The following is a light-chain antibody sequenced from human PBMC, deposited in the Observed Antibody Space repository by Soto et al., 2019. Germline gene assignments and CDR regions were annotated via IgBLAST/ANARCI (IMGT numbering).Light chain of an antibody. J-gene: IGLJ3*02. CDR2: DTS. Sequence: QAVVTQEPSLTVSPGGTVTLTCGSSTGSVTSGHYPYWFQQKPGQVPRRLIYDTSNKHSWTPARFSGSLLGGKAALTLSGAQHEDEADYYCMLLYPGARVFGGGTKVTVL. CDR1: TGSVTSGHY. CDR3: MLLYPGARV. V-gene: IGLV7-46*01.